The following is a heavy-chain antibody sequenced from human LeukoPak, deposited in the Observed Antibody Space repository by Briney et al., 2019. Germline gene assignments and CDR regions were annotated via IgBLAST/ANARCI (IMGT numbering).Heavy chain of an antibody. CDR1: GGSISSYY. CDR3: ARRSYNNWFEP. V-gene: IGHV4-59*01. J-gene: IGHJ5*02. D-gene: IGHD6-6*01. Sequence: SETLSLTCTVSGGSISSYYMSWIRQPPGKGLEWVEYIYYSGSTNYNPSLKSRVTISVDTSKNQFSLKLSSVTAADTAVYYCARRSYNNWFEPWGEGTLVTVSS. CDR2: IYYSGST.